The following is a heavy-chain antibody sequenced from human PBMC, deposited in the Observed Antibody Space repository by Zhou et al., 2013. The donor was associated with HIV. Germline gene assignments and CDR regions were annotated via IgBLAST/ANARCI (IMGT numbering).Heavy chain of an antibody. J-gene: IGHJ4*02. V-gene: IGHV1-18*01. CDR1: GYTFTDYG. Sequence: QVQLTQSGAEVKKPGASVKVSCKASGYTFTDYGISWVRQAPGQGLEWMGWISGYNGNTNYAQKLQGRVTMTTDTSSNTAYMELRSLRSDDTAVYYCARDLHVWNSGYYYEDDYWGQGTLVTVSS. CDR3: ARDLHVWNSGYYYEDDY. D-gene: IGHD3-22*01. CDR2: ISGYNGNT.